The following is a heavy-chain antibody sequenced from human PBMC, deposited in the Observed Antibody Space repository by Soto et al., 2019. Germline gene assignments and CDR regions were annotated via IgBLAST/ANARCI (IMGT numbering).Heavy chain of an antibody. Sequence: EVQWLESGGGLVQPGGSLRLSCAASGFTFSNYALTWVRRAPGKVLDWVAAITNSGHTAYYADSVQGRFTISRDNFKDTLYMKMNSLGAEETAVSYCAKDRPTSWYAEYVQHWGPGTLVTVSP. V-gene: IGHV3-23*01. J-gene: IGHJ1*01. D-gene: IGHD6-13*01. CDR3: AKDRPTSWYAEYVQH. CDR1: GFTFSNYA. CDR2: ITNSGHTA.